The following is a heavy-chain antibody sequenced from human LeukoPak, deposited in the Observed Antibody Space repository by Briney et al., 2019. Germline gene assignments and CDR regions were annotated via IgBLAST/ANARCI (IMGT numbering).Heavy chain of an antibody. J-gene: IGHJ5*02. D-gene: IGHD3-16*01. Sequence: SETLSLTCTVSGGSISSSSYYWGWIRQPPGKGLEWIGSIYYSGSAYYNPSLKSRVTISVDTSKNQFSLKLSSVTAADTAVYYCASDRWLGELWVDPWGQGTLVTVSS. CDR2: IYYSGSA. CDR3: ASDRWLGELWVDP. V-gene: IGHV4-39*01. CDR1: GGSISSSSYY.